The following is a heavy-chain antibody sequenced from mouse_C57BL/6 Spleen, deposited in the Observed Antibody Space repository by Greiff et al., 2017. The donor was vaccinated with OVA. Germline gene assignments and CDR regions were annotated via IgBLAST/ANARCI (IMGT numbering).Heavy chain of an antibody. Sequence: SGPELVKPGASVKISCKASGYTFTDYYMNWVKQSHGKSLEWIGDINPNNGGTSYNQKFKGKATLTVDKSSSTAYMELRSLTSEDSAVYYCARRGKGYAMDYWGQGTSVTVSS. CDR2: INPNNGGT. J-gene: IGHJ4*01. V-gene: IGHV1-26*01. CDR1: GYTFTDYY. CDR3: ARRGKGYAMDY. D-gene: IGHD2-1*01.